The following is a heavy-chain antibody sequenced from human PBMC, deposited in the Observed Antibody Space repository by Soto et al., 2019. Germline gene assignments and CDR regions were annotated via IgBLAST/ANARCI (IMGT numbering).Heavy chain of an antibody. V-gene: IGHV3-23*01. CDR1: GFTFISYA. CDR2: IGGGGDAT. J-gene: IGHJ2*01. Sequence: EVQLLESGGGLVQPGGSLRLSCAASGFTFISYAMNWVRQAPGKGLQWVSAIGGGGDATFYADSVKGRFTISRDKTRNTVTLPMNTLGAGYTAVYDCARQVPGSTTRPDYWYVDRGGRGTLVTVSS. CDR3: ARQVPGSTTRPDYWYVDR. D-gene: IGHD3-10*01.